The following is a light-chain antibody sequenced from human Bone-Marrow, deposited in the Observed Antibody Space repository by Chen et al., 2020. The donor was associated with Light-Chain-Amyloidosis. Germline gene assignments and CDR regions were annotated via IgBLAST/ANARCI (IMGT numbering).Light chain of an antibody. J-gene: IGLJ1*01. CDR2: EVT. CDR1: SSDVGGDNH. Sequence: QSALTQPASVSGSPGQSITISCTGTSSDVGGDNHVSWYQPHPDKAPKLMSYEVTNRPSWVPDRFSGSKSDNTASLTSSGLQTEDEADYFCSSYTITNTLVFGSGTRVTVL. V-gene: IGLV2-14*01. CDR3: SSYTITNTLV.